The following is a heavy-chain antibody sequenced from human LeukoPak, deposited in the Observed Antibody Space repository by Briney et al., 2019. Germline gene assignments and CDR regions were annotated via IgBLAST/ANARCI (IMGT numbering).Heavy chain of an antibody. V-gene: IGHV4-59*08. CDR3: ASMMVRGVEDAFDI. Sequence: SETLSLTCNVSGGSISSHYWSWIRQPPGKGLEWIGYISYTGRTNYNPSLKSRVTISVDTSKNQFSLKLSSVTAADTAVYYCASMMVRGVEDAFDIWGQGTMVTVSS. CDR2: ISYTGRT. D-gene: IGHD3-10*01. J-gene: IGHJ3*02. CDR1: GGSISSHY.